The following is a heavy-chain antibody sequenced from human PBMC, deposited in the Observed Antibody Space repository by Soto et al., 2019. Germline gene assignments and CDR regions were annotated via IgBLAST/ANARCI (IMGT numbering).Heavy chain of an antibody. CDR1: GFSFSNHD. CDR2: ITTGGNA. J-gene: IGHJ3*01. V-gene: IGHV3-13*01. CDR3: VRVNADAYDV. Sequence: PGGSLRLSCAAWGFSFSNHDMHWVRQPKGKGLEWVSGITTGGNAYFADSVKGRFSISRENAKNSFYLQTSSLRAEDTAMYYCVRVNADAYDVWGQGTMVTVSS.